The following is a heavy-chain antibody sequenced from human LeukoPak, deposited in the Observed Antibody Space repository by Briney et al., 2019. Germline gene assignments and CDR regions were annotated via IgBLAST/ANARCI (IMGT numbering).Heavy chain of an antibody. CDR1: GFTFSSYG. J-gene: IGHJ4*02. V-gene: IGHV3-30*02. D-gene: IGHD5-12*01. Sequence: PGGSLRLSCAASGFTFSSYGMHWVRQAPGKGLEWVAFIRYDGSNKYYADSVKGRFTISRDNSKNTLYLQMNSLRAEDTAVYYCAKAAPYYSGYDYNQALFDYWGQGTLVTVSS. CDR3: AKAAPYYSGYDYNQALFDY. CDR2: IRYDGSNK.